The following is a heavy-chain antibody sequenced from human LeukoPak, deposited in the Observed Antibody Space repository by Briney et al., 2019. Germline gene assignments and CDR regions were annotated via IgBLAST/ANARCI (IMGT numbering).Heavy chain of an antibody. V-gene: IGHV4-4*07. D-gene: IGHD3-10*01. J-gene: IGHJ3*02. CDR1: GGSISSYY. CDR3: AKVAVSSWLVREGAFDI. Sequence: SETLSLTCTVSGGSISSYYWSWIRQPAGKGLEWIGRIYTSGSTNYNPSLKGRVTISVDKSKNQFSLKLSSVTAADTAVYYCAKVAVSSWLVREGAFDIWGQGTMVTVSS. CDR2: IYTSGST.